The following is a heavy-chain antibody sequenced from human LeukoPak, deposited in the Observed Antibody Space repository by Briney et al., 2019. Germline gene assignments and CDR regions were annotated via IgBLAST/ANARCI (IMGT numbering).Heavy chain of an antibody. CDR1: GGSISSYY. CDR2: IYTSGST. J-gene: IGHJ6*03. Sequence: SETLSLTCTVSGGSISSYYWSWIRQPAGKGLEWIGRIYTSGSTNYNPSLTSRVTMSVDTSKNQFSLKLSSVTAADTAVYYCSGSGSYYRDYYYYYMDVWGKGTTVTVSS. CDR3: SGSGSYYRDYYYYYMDV. V-gene: IGHV4-4*07. D-gene: IGHD3-10*01.